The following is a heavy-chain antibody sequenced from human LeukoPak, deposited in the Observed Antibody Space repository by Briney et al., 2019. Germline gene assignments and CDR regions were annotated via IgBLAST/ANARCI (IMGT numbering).Heavy chain of an antibody. J-gene: IGHJ3*02. CDR1: GFTVSSNY. CDR3: ASSSYSSGWWEDDAFDI. D-gene: IGHD6-19*01. Sequence: GGSLRLSCAASGFTVSSNYMSWVRQAPGKGLEWVSVIYSGGSTYYADSVKGRFTISRDNSKNTLYLQMNSLRAEDTAVYYCASSSYSSGWWEDDAFDIWGQGTMVAVSS. V-gene: IGHV3-66*01. CDR2: IYSGGST.